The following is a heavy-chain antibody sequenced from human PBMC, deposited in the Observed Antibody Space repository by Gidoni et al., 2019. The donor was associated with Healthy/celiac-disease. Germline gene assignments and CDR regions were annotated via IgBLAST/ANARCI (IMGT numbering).Heavy chain of an antibody. J-gene: IGHJ4*02. CDR2: IKSKTDGGTT. CDR1: GFTFSNAW. V-gene: IGHV3-15*01. D-gene: IGHD4-17*01. Sequence: EVQLVESGGGLVKPGGYLRLSCAAPGFTFSNAWMSWGTQAPGKGLEWVGRIKSKTDGGTTDYAAPVKGRFTISRDDSKNTLYLQMNSLKTEDTAVYYCFLTASTVTDYWGQGTLVTVSS. CDR3: FLTASTVTDY.